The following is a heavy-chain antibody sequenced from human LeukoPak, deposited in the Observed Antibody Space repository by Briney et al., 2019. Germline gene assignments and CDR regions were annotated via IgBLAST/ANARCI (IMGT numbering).Heavy chain of an antibody. D-gene: IGHD3-10*01. Sequence: RPGRSLRLSCAASGFTFDDFAMHWVRQAPGKGLEWVSGISWNSGSRDYADSVKGRFTISRDNAKNSLSLQMNGLRVEDTALYYCAKTRGGSYFDYWGQGTLVTVSS. CDR1: GFTFDDFA. CDR2: ISWNSGSR. CDR3: AKTRGGSYFDY. V-gene: IGHV3-9*01. J-gene: IGHJ4*02.